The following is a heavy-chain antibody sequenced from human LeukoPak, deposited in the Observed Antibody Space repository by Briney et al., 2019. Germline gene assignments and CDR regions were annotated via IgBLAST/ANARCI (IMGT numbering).Heavy chain of an antibody. J-gene: IGHJ4*02. V-gene: IGHV3-21*01. D-gene: IGHD1-1*01. CDR2: ISSSSSYI. CDR1: GFTFSSYS. Sequence: GGSLRLSCAASGFTFSSYSMNWVRQAPGKGLEWVSSISSSSSYIYYADSVKGRFTISRDNAKNSLYLQMNSLRAEDTAVYYCARGPPNWADPFDYWGQGTLVTVS. CDR3: ARGPPNWADPFDY.